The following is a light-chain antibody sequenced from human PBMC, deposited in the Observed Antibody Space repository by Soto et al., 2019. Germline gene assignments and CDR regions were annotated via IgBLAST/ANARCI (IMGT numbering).Light chain of an antibody. CDR1: QTISSY. V-gene: IGKV1-39*01. Sequence: DIQMTQSPSSLSASVGDRVTITCRASQTISSYLNWYQQKPGKAPKLLIYASSSLQSGVPSRFSASGSGTDFTLTISSLPTEDFATDYCQQSHSIPYTCGQGTKLEIK. J-gene: IGKJ2*01. CDR3: QQSHSIPYT. CDR2: ASS.